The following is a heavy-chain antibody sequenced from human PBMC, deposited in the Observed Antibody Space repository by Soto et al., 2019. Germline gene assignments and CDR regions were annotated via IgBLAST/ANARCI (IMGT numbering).Heavy chain of an antibody. D-gene: IGHD5-18*01. Sequence: GGSLRLSCAASGFTFSSYSMNWVRQAPGKGLEWVSSISSSSSYIYYADSVKGRFTRSRDNAKNSLYLQMRRLRAEDTDVYYKARDQEGDTAIDHYYYYGMDVWGQGTTVASP. CDR2: ISSSSSYI. V-gene: IGHV3-21*01. J-gene: IGHJ6*02. CDR3: ARDQEGDTAIDHYYYYGMDV. CDR1: GFTFSSYS.